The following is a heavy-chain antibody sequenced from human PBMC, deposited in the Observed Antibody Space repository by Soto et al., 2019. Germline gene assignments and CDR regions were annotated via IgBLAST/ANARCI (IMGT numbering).Heavy chain of an antibody. D-gene: IGHD2-2*01. V-gene: IGHV3-7*01. CDR3: ARDSDDCSTTTCYPLGY. CDR2: IKEDGSKS. Sequence: GGSLRLSCAASGFTFRNYWMNWIRQAPGKGLEWVANIKEDGSKSNYVDSVKGRFTISRDNAKNSVYLQMNSLRAEDTGVYYCARDSDDCSTTTCYPLGYWGQGTLVTVSS. J-gene: IGHJ4*02. CDR1: GFTFRNYW.